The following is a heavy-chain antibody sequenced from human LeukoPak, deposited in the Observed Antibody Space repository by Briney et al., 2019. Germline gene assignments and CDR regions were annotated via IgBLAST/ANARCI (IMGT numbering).Heavy chain of an antibody. V-gene: IGHV3-11*05. Sequence: GGSLRLSCVASGFTFSHAWMNWVRQAPGKGLEWVSYISSRSTYTNYADSVKGRFTISRDNAKNSLYLQMNSLRAEDTAVYYCAREGPRNYFDYWGQGTLVTVSS. J-gene: IGHJ4*02. CDR3: AREGPRNYFDY. CDR1: GFTFSHAW. CDR2: ISSRSTYT. D-gene: IGHD7-27*01.